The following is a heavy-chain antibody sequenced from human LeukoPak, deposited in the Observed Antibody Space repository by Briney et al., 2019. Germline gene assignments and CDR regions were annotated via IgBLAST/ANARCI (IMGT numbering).Heavy chain of an antibody. Sequence: GGSLRLSCSASGFTFSNYNMHWVRQSPGKGLEHVSIIGDTGGTTRYADSVKGRLSVSRDNSKNTLYLQMSSLRPDDTAIYYCVKDLTYTFDYWGQGTLVTVSS. V-gene: IGHV3-64D*09. J-gene: IGHJ4*02. CDR3: VKDLTYTFDY. CDR2: IGDTGGTT. CDR1: GFTFSNYN. D-gene: IGHD3-16*01.